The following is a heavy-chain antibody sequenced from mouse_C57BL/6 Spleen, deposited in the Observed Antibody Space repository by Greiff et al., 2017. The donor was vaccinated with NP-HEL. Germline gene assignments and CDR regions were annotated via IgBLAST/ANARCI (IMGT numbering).Heavy chain of an antibody. CDR3: ATAYYSNYYFDY. J-gene: IGHJ2*01. CDR1: GFSLTSYG. D-gene: IGHD2-5*01. Sequence: VQLQESGPGLVQPSQSLSITCTVSGFSLTSYGVHWVRQSPGKGLEWLGVIWSGGSTDYNAAFISRLSISKDNSKSQVFFKMNSLQADDTAIYYCATAYYSNYYFDYWGQGTTLTVSS. V-gene: IGHV2-2*01. CDR2: IWSGGST.